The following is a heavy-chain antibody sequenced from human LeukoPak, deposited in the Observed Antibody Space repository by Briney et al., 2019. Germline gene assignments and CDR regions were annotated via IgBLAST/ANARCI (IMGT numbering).Heavy chain of an antibody. V-gene: IGHV3-30*03. D-gene: IGHD4/OR15-4a*01. CDR3: AQSGPNVFDY. Sequence: VAVISYDGSNKYYADSVKGRFTISRDNSKNTLYLQMNSLRAEDTAVYYCAQSGPNVFDYWGQGTLVTVSS. CDR2: ISYDGSNK. J-gene: IGHJ4*02.